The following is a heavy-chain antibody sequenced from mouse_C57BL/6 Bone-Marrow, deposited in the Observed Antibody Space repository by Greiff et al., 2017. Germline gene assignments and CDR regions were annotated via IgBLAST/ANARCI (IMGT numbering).Heavy chain of an antibody. CDR3: SREENYYGSSYYFDY. CDR1: GYTFTSYV. V-gene: IGHV1-14*01. J-gene: IGHJ2*01. CDR2: INPYNDGT. D-gene: IGHD1-1*01. Sequence: VQLQQSGPELVKPGASVKMSCKASGYTFTSYVMHWVKQKPGQGLEWIGYINPYNDGTKYNEKFKGKATLTSAKSSSTAYMVLSSLTSEDSAVYYCSREENYYGSSYYFDYWGQGTTLTVSS.